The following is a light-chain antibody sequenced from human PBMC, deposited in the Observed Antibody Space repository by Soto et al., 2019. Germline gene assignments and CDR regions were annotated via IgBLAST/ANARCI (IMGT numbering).Light chain of an antibody. Sequence: EIVMTQSPATLSVSPGERATLSCRASQSVSSNLAWYQQKPGQAPRILIYGASTRATGIPARFSGSESGTDFTLTISSLQAEDFAVDYCQQYNNWPRTFGQGTKVEIK. CDR3: QQYNNWPRT. J-gene: IGKJ1*01. V-gene: IGKV3-15*01. CDR1: QSVSSN. CDR2: GAS.